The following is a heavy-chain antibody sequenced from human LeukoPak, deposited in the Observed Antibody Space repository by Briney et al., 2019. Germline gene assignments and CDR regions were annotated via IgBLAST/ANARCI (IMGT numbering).Heavy chain of an antibody. CDR2: ISYDGINK. D-gene: IGHD6-6*01. V-gene: IGHV3-30*18. CDR3: AKGSGQLVGGALIDY. J-gene: IGHJ4*02. CDR1: GFTFSGYG. Sequence: PGGSLRLSCAASGFTFSGYGMHWVRQAPGKGLEWVAVISYDGINKYYADSVKGRFTISRDNSKNTLDLQMNSLRAEDTAVYYCAKGSGQLVGGALIDYWGQGTLVTVSS.